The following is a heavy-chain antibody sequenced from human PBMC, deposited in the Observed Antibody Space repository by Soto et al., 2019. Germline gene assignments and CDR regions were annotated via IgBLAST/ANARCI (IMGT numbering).Heavy chain of an antibody. CDR2: IYYSWST. D-gene: IGHD4-17*01. Sequence: QVQLQESGPGLVKPSETLSLTCTVSGVSISSYYWSWIRKPPGKGLEWIGYIYYSWSTNYNPSLKSRVTISVDTSKNQFSLKLSSVTAADTAVYYCARRYGDCFDFWGQGTLVTVSS. V-gene: IGHV4-59*08. J-gene: IGHJ4*02. CDR3: ARRYGDCFDF. CDR1: GVSISSYY.